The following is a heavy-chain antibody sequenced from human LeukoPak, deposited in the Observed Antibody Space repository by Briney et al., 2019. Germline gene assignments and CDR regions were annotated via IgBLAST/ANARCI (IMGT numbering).Heavy chain of an antibody. CDR1: GFPFSSYA. Sequence: GGSLRLSCAAYGFPFSSYAMTWVRQAPGKVVEWDSAIRGSGGSTYYAGSVKGRFTNSRENSMSTLELQMNSLRAEDTAVYSCAKERSGGSIAARRLLFGYWGRETLVIVSS. CDR2: IRGSGGST. CDR3: AKERSGGSIAARRLLFGY. J-gene: IGHJ4*02. D-gene: IGHD6-6*01. V-gene: IGHV3-23*01.